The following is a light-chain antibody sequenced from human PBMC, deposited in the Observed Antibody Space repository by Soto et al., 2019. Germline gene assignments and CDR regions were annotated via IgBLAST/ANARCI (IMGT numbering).Light chain of an antibody. J-gene: IGKJ1*01. CDR1: QSISSW. CDR3: QQYNSYPWT. CDR2: KAS. Sequence: DIQMTQSPSTLSASVGDRVTITCRASQSISSWLAWYQQKPGKPPKVLIYKASSLESGVPSRFSGSGSGTEFTLTISSLQPDDFATEYCQQYNSYPWTFGQGTKVEIK. V-gene: IGKV1-5*03.